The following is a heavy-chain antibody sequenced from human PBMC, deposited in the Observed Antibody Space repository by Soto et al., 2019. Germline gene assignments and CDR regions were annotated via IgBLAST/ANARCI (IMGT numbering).Heavy chain of an antibody. CDR2: ISYDGSNK. Sequence: HPGGSLRLSCAASGFTFSSYGMHWVRQAPGKGLEWVAVISYDGSNKYYADSVKGRFTISRDNSKNTLYLQMNSLRAEDTAVYYCAKERRGLYGDYEPPSFDYWGQRTLVTVSS. V-gene: IGHV3-30*18. D-gene: IGHD4-17*01. CDR1: GFTFSSYG. CDR3: AKERRGLYGDYEPPSFDY. J-gene: IGHJ4*02.